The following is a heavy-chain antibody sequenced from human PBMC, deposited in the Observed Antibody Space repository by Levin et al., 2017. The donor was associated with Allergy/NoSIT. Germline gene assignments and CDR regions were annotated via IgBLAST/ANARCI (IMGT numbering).Heavy chain of an antibody. Sequence: ASVKVSCEASGYIFTDYYIHWVRQAPGQGLEWMGWINPNSGDTNYAQEFRGRVAMTRDTSISTAYMELTRLRSDDTAVYYCARDGAWGYGYIRGWFDAWGQGTLVTVSS. CDR2: INPNSGDT. CDR3: ARDGAWGYGYIRGWFDA. J-gene: IGHJ5*02. CDR1: GYIFTDYY. D-gene: IGHD5-18*01. V-gene: IGHV1-2*02.